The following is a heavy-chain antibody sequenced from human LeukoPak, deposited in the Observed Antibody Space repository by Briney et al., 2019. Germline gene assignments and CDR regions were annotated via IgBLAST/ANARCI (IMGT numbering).Heavy chain of an antibody. J-gene: IGHJ2*01. V-gene: IGHV4-61*02. Sequence: SQTLSLTCTVSGGSISSGSYYWSWIRQPAGTGLEWIGRIYTSGSTNYNPSLKSRVTISVDTSKNQFSLKLSSVTAADTAVYYCARARTSSIAARPGYWYFDLWGRGTLVTVSS. CDR1: GGSISSGSYY. D-gene: IGHD6-6*01. CDR3: ARARTSSIAARPGYWYFDL. CDR2: IYTSGST.